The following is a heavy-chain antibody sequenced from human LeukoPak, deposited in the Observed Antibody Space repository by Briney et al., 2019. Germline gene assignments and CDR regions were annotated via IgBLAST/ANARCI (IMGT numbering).Heavy chain of an antibody. Sequence: GGSLRLSCAVSGFTFSNYGMNWVRQALGGGLEWVTTISYSGGNTYYADPVKGRFTISRDNSKNTLYLQMNSLRAEDTAIYYCAKARYCSGGTCPEWFDPWGQGTLVTVSS. V-gene: IGHV3-23*01. CDR1: GFTFSNYG. CDR3: AKARYCSGGTCPEWFDP. J-gene: IGHJ5*02. D-gene: IGHD2-15*01. CDR2: ISYSGGNT.